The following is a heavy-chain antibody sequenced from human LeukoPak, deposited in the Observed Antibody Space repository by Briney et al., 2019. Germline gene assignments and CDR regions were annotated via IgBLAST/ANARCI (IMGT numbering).Heavy chain of an antibody. J-gene: IGHJ3*02. CDR2: ISRSNIYK. Sequence: TGGSLRLSCAASGFTFSSYTMNWVRLAPGKGLEWVSSISRSNIYKYYADSVKGRFTISRDNAKNSLYLQMNSLRAEDTAVYYCASDSSSWYSYAFDIWGQGTMVTVSS. CDR3: ASDSSSWYSYAFDI. CDR1: GFTFSSYT. V-gene: IGHV3-21*01. D-gene: IGHD6-13*01.